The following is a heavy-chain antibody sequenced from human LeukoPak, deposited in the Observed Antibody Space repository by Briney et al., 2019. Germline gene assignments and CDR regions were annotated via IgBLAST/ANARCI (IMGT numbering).Heavy chain of an antibody. CDR2: ISSSSSTI. D-gene: IGHD5-12*01. J-gene: IGHJ4*02. CDR1: GFTFNSYN. CDR3: ARDKGGDSGYDYASLYYFDY. Sequence: GGSLRLSCAASGFTFNSYNMNWVRQAPGRGLEWVSYISSSSSTIYYADSVKGRFTISRDNAKNSLYLQMNSLRDEDTAVYYCARDKGGDSGYDYASLYYFDYWGQGTLVTVSS. V-gene: IGHV3-48*02.